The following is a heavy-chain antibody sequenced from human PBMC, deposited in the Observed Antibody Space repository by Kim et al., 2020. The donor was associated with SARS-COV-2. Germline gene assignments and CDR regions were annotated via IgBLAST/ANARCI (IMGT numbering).Heavy chain of an antibody. CDR1: GYTFTNYY. D-gene: IGHD2-2*01. V-gene: IGHV1-46*01. J-gene: IGHJ4*02. CDR2: INPSGGST. Sequence: ASVKVSCKASGYTFTNYYIHWVRQAPGQGLEWMGIINPSGGSTSHAQKFQGRVTMTRDTPTSTVYMELSSLRSEDTAVYYCGRDRGSSTFDYWGQGTLVTVSS. CDR3: GRDRGSSTFDY.